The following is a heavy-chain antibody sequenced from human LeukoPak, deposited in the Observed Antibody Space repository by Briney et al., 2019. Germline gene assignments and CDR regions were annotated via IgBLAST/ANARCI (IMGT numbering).Heavy chain of an antibody. Sequence: SETLSLTCAVYGGSFSGYYWSWIRQPPGKGLEWIGEINHSGSTNYNPSLKSRVTISVDTSKNQFSLKLSSVTAADTAAYYCARQWRWFDPWGQGTLVTVSS. D-gene: IGHD6-19*01. V-gene: IGHV4-34*01. CDR2: INHSGST. J-gene: IGHJ5*02. CDR3: ARQWRWFDP. CDR1: GGSFSGYY.